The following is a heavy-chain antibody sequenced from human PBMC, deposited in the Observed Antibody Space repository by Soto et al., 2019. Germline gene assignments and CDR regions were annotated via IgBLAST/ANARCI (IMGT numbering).Heavy chain of an antibody. J-gene: IGHJ4*02. CDR3: ARVGMTTVTTFDY. Sequence: QVQLQESGPGLVKPSETLSLSCTASGGSVTSDSYYWSWIRQPPGKGLEWIGYIYYSGSTNYNPSLKSRVTISVDTSKNQFSLKLSSVTAADTAVYYCARVGMTTVTTFDYWGQGTLVTVSS. CDR1: GGSVTSDSYY. CDR2: IYYSGST. V-gene: IGHV4-61*01. D-gene: IGHD4-17*01.